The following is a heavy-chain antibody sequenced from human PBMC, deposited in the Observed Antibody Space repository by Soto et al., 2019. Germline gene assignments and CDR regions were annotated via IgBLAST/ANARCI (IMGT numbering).Heavy chain of an antibody. CDR2: IYPGDSDT. CDR3: AGRFSTFGGVIVIPYFDY. D-gene: IGHD3-16*02. V-gene: IGHV5-51*01. J-gene: IGHJ4*02. CDR1: GYSFTSYW. Sequence: GESLKISCKGSGYSFTSYWIGWVRQMPGKGLEWMGIIYPGDSDTRYSPSFQGQVTTSADKSFSTAYLQWSSLKASDTAMYYCAGRFSTFGGVIVIPYFDYWGQGTLVTVSS.